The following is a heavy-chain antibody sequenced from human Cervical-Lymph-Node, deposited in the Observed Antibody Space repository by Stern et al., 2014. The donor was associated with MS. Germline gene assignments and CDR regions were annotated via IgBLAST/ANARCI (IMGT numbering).Heavy chain of an antibody. J-gene: IGHJ4*02. Sequence: VQLVESGGGLVQPGGSLRLSCAASGFTFSGYWMPWVRHAPGKGLVWVSLISTDGSRTTYADSVKGRFTISRDNAKNTLYLQMSSLRAEDTAVYYCARAIVGGLDYWGQGTLVTVSS. CDR2: ISTDGSRT. D-gene: IGHD2/OR15-2a*01. CDR1: GFTFSGYW. CDR3: ARAIVGGLDY. V-gene: IGHV3-74*02.